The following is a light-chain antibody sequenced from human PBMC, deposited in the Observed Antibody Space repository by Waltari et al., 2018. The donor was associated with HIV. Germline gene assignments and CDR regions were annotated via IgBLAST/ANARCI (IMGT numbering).Light chain of an antibody. CDR3: QAWDSIVV. CDR1: KLGDKY. CDR2: QDS. V-gene: IGLV3-1*01. Sequence: SYELTQPPSVSVSPGQTASITCSGDKLGDKYACWYQQKPGQSPVLVIYQDSKRPSGIHERFAGSNSGNTATLTISGTQAMDEADYYCQAWDSIVVFGGGTKLTVL. J-gene: IGLJ2*01.